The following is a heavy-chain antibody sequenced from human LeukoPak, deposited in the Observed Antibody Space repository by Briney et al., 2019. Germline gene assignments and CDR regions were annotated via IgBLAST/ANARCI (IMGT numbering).Heavy chain of an antibody. J-gene: IGHJ4*02. Sequence: SETLSLTSTVSGGSISSYYWSWIRQPPGKGLEWIGYIYYSGSTNYNPSLKSRVTISVDTSKNQFSLKLSSVTAADTAVYYCARDRDSWSGIDYWGQGTLVTVSS. CDR1: GGSISSYY. CDR3: ARDRDSWSGIDY. CDR2: IYYSGST. D-gene: IGHD3-3*01. V-gene: IGHV4-59*01.